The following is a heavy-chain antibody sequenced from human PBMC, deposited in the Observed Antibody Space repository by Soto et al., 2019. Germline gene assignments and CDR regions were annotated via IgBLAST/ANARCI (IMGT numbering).Heavy chain of an antibody. J-gene: IGHJ5*02. CDR1: GFTFSSYW. D-gene: IGHD3-22*01. CDR2: INSDGSST. V-gene: IGHV3-74*01. Sequence: HPGGSLRLSCAASGFTFSSYWMHWVRQAPGKGLVWVSRINSDGSSTSYADSVKGRFTISRDNAKNTLYLQMNSLRAEDTAVYYCARAPLGGYYYENWFDPWGQGTLVTVSS. CDR3: ARAPLGGYYYENWFDP.